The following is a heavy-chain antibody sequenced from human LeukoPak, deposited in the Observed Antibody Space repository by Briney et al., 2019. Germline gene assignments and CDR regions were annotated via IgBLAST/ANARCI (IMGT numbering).Heavy chain of an antibody. CDR1: GGTFSSYA. CDR3: ARGGSTSPDAFDI. CDR2: IIPIFGTA. J-gene: IGHJ3*02. Sequence: GASVKFSCKASGGTFSSYAISWVRQAPGQGLEWMGGIIPIFGTANYAQKFQGRVTITTDESTSTAYMELSSLRSEDTAVYYCARGGSTSPDAFDIWGQGTMVTVSS. D-gene: IGHD2-2*01. V-gene: IGHV1-69*05.